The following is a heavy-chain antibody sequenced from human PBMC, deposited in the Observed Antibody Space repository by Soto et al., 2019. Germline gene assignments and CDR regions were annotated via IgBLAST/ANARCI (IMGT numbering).Heavy chain of an antibody. D-gene: IGHD3-3*01. CDR1: GVTVNNCF. Sequence: EVQLVESGGGLVQPGGSLRLSCEASGVTVNNCFMTWVRQAPGKGLEWVSTISDGGSTYYADSVNGRFIFSRDSSRNTVYLQKNSLRAGDTAVYYCARDTLGGAYDFCHGGQGTLVTVSS. CDR2: ISDGGST. J-gene: IGHJ4*02. CDR3: ARDTLGGAYDFCH. V-gene: IGHV3-66*01.